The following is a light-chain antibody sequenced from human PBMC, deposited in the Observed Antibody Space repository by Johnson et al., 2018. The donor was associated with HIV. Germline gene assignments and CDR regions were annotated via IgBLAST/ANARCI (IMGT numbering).Light chain of an antibody. V-gene: IGLV1-51*01. CDR3: GAWDSGLTAGV. Sequence: QSVLTQPPSVSAAPGQRVTISCSGSSSNIGNNYVSWYQHLPGTAPKLLIYDNDKRPSGIPDRFSGSRSGTSATLGITGLQTGDEADYYCGAWDSGLTAGVLGTGTKVTVL. CDR1: SSNIGNNY. J-gene: IGLJ1*01. CDR2: DND.